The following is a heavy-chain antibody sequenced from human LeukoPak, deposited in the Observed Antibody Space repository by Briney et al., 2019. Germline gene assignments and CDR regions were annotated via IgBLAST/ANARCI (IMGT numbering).Heavy chain of an antibody. CDR3: ASEGYSSRWFEY. J-gene: IGHJ4*02. V-gene: IGHV4-59*01. Sequence: PSETLSLTCTVSGGSISSYYCSWIRQPPGKGLEWIGYIYYSGSTNYNPSLKSRVTISVDTSKNQFSLKLSSVTAADTAVYYCASEGYSSRWFEYWGQGTLVTVSS. CDR2: IYYSGST. CDR1: GGSISSYY. D-gene: IGHD6-13*01.